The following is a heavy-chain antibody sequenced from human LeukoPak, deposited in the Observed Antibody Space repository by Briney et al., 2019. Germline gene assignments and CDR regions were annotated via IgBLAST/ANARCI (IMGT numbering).Heavy chain of an antibody. V-gene: IGHV3-21*04. Sequence: GGSLTLSCAASGFPFSSYSMNWVRQAPGKGLEWVASIISSSGYIYYAASVKGRLTLSKGNGNNSPYMQMTSLTSEVTAVHCCARVGGLYRYFFDYWGQGTLLTVSS. CDR3: ARVGGLYRYFFDY. CDR1: GFPFSSYS. CDR2: IISSSGYI. J-gene: IGHJ4*02. D-gene: IGHD2-8*02.